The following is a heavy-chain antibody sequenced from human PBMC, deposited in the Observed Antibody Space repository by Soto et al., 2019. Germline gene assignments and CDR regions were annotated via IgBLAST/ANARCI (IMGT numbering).Heavy chain of an antibody. CDR1: GFTFSSYA. J-gene: IGHJ5*02. Sequence: GGSLRLSCAASGFTFSSYAMHWVRQAPGKGLEWVAVISYDGSNKYYADSVKGRFTISRDSSKNTLYLQMNSLRAEDTAVYYCARDNWFDPWGQGTLVTVSS. CDR3: ARDNWFDP. V-gene: IGHV3-30-3*01. CDR2: ISYDGSNK.